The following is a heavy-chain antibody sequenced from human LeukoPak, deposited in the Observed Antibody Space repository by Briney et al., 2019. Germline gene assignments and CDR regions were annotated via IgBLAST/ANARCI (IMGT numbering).Heavy chain of an antibody. Sequence: PGGSLRLSCAASGFTFSSYAMHWVRQAPGKGLEYVSAISSNGGSTYYANSVKGRFTISRDNSKNTLYLQMGNLRAEDMAVYYCATTYHDFWSGPYGMDVWGQGTTVTVSS. V-gene: IGHV3-64*01. CDR1: GFTFSSYA. CDR2: ISSNGGST. CDR3: ATTYHDFWSGPYGMDV. J-gene: IGHJ6*02. D-gene: IGHD3-3*01.